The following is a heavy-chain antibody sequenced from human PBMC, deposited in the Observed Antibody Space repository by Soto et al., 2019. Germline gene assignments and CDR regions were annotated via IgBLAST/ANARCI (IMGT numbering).Heavy chain of an antibody. D-gene: IGHD2-15*01. Sequence: GESLKISCKGSGYSFTSYWIGWVRQMPGKGLEWMGNIYPGDSDTRYSPSFQGQVTISADKSISAAYLQWSSLKASDTAMYYCARQEGYCSGGSCYVYYYGMDVWGQGTTVTVSS. V-gene: IGHV5-51*01. CDR1: GYSFTSYW. J-gene: IGHJ6*02. CDR2: IYPGDSDT. CDR3: ARQEGYCSGGSCYVYYYGMDV.